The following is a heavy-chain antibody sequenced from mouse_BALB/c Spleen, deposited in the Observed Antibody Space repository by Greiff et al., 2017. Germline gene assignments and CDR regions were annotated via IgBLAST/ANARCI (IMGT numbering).Heavy chain of an antibody. CDR3: NEGYTGYYAMDY. Sequence: EVKLMESGAELVRSGASVKLSCTASGFNIKDYYMHWVKQRPEQGLEWIGWIDPENGDTEYAPKFQGKATMTADTSSNTAYLQLSSLTSEDTAVYYCNEGYTGYYAMDYGGQGTSVTVSS. J-gene: IGHJ4*01. D-gene: IGHD2-2*01. CDR1: GFNIKDYY. CDR2: IDPENGDT. V-gene: IGHV14-4*02.